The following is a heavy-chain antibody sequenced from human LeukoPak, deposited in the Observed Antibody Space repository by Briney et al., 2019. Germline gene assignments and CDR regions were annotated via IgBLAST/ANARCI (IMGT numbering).Heavy chain of an antibody. V-gene: IGHV1-2*02. D-gene: IGHD3-3*01. CDR1: GYTFTDYF. CDR3: ARGRAKYDSTDYFDY. CDR2: INPNSGGT. Sequence: ASVKVSCKTSGYTFTDYFIYWVRQAPGQGLELMGWINPNSGGTNYAQKFQGRVTMTRDTSISTAYMELSRLRSDDTAVYFCARGRAKYDSTDYFDYWGQGTLVTVSS. J-gene: IGHJ4*02.